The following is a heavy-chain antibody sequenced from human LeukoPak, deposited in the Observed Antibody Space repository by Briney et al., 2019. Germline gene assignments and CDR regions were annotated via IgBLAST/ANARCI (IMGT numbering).Heavy chain of an antibody. J-gene: IGHJ4*02. D-gene: IGHD3-22*01. V-gene: IGHV5-51*01. Sequence: GESLKISCKGSGYSFTSYWIGWVRQMPGKGLEWMGIIYPGDSDTRYSPSFQGQVTISADKSISTAYLQWSSLKASDTAMYYCARPSRKGSSGYSSFDYWGRGTLVTVSS. CDR1: GYSFTSYW. CDR3: ARPSRKGSSGYSSFDY. CDR2: IYPGDSDT.